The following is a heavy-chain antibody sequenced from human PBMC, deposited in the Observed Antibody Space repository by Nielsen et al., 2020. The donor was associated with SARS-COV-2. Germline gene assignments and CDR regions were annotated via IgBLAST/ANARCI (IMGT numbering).Heavy chain of an antibody. J-gene: IGHJ4*02. V-gene: IGHV1-46*02. CDR1: GFTFNRYY. CDR3: ARDSSGTYRRVDY. D-gene: IGHD3-22*01. CDR2: TNPRGDRP. Sequence: ASVKVSCKASGFTFNRYYMHWERQAPGQGLEWMGVTNPRGDRPSYTQKFRDRVTMTRDTSTSTVYMELSSLRFDDTAVYYCARDSSGTYRRVDYWGQGTLVTVSS.